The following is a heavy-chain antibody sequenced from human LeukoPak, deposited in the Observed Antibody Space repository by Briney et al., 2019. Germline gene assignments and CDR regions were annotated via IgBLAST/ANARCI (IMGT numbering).Heavy chain of an antibody. D-gene: IGHD6-13*01. CDR3: ARERVSWYRSNAFDI. CDR2: IYYSGST. Sequence: PSETLSLTCTVSGGSISSSSYYWGWIRQPPGKGLEWIGSIYYSGSTYYNPSLKSRVTISVDTSKNQFSLKLSSVTAADTAVYYCARERVSWYRSNAFDIWGQGTMVTVSS. CDR1: GGSISSSSYY. J-gene: IGHJ3*02. V-gene: IGHV4-39*02.